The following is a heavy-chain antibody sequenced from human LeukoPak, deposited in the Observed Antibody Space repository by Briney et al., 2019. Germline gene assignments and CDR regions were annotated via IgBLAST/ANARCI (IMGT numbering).Heavy chain of an antibody. J-gene: IGHJ4*02. CDR1: GGTFSSYA. D-gene: IGHD4-17*01. CDR2: IIPIFGTA. V-gene: IGHV1-69*06. Sequence: SVKVSCKASGGTFSSYAISWVRQAPGQGLEWMGGIIPIFGTANYAQKFRGRVTITADKSTRTAYMELSSLRSEDTAIYYCARVYIYGRSYFDYWGQGTLVTVSS. CDR3: ARVYIYGRSYFDY.